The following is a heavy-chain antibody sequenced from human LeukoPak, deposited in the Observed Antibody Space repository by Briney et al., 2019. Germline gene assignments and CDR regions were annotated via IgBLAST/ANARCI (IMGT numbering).Heavy chain of an antibody. D-gene: IGHD3-9*01. CDR1: GYTFTSYG. V-gene: IGHV1-18*01. CDR2: ISAYNGNT. J-gene: IGHJ6*03. CDR3: ARACPYYDILTGYYTPLYYYYMDV. Sequence: ASVKVSCKASGYTFTSYGISWVRQAPGQGLEWMGWISAYNGNTNYAQKLQGRVTMTTDTSTSTAYMELRSLRSDDTAVYYCARACPYYDILTGYYTPLYYYYMDVWGKGTTVTVSS.